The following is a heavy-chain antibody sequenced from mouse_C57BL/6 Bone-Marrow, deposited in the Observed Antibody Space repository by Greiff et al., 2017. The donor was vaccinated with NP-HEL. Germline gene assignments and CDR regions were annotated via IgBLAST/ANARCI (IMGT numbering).Heavy chain of an antibody. V-gene: IGHV1-64*01. CDR1: GYTFTSYW. D-gene: IGHD2-3*01. J-gene: IGHJ2*01. CDR2: IHPNSGST. Sequence: QVQLQQPGAELVKPGASVKLSCKASGYTFTSYWMHWVKQRPGQGLEWIGMIHPNSGSTNYNEKFKSKATLTVDKSSSTAYMQLSSLTSEDSAVYYCARSTGDGYYSLYWGQGTTLTVSS. CDR3: ARSTGDGYYSLY.